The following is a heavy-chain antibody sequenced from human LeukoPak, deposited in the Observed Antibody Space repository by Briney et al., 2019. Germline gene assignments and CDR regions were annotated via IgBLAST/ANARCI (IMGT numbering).Heavy chain of an antibody. V-gene: IGHV3-7*01. CDR1: GITFSNYW. D-gene: IGHD3-22*01. J-gene: IGHJ4*02. CDR2: IKQDGSEK. CDR3: ARDPASPYYDSSGYLLALPDY. Sequence: GGSLRLSCAASGITFSNYWMSWVRQAPGKGLEWVANIKQDGSEKYYVDSVKGRFTISRDNAKNSLYLQMNSLRAEDTAVYYCARDPASPYYDSSGYLLALPDYWGQGTLVTVSS.